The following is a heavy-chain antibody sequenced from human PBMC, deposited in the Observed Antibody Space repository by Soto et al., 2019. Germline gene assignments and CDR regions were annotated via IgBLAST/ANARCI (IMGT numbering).Heavy chain of an antibody. Sequence: PSETLSLTCTVSGGSISSGGYYWSWIRQHPGKGLEWIGYISYSGSTYYTPTLKSRVTISVDTSKNQFSLKLSSVTAEDTAVYYCAATMARGVIRGHFDYWGQGTLVTVSS. CDR2: ISYSGST. CDR1: GGSISSGGYY. CDR3: AATMARGVIRGHFDY. V-gene: IGHV4-31*03. D-gene: IGHD3-10*01. J-gene: IGHJ4*02.